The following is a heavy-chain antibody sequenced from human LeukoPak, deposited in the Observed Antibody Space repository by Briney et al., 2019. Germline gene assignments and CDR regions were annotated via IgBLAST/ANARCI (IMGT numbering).Heavy chain of an antibody. Sequence: SVKVSCTASGGTFSSYAISWVRQAPGQGLEWMGRIIPILGIANYAQKFQGRVTITADKSTSTAYMELSSLRSEDTAVYYCARGAGWLLNYYYYGMDVWGQGTTVTVSS. CDR2: IIPILGIA. J-gene: IGHJ6*02. CDR1: GGTFSSYA. V-gene: IGHV1-69*04. CDR3: ARGAGWLLNYYYYGMDV. D-gene: IGHD5-24*01.